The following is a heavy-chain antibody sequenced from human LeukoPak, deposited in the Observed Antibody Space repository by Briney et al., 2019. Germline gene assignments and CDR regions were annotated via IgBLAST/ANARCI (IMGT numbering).Heavy chain of an antibody. D-gene: IGHD6-19*01. CDR2: MSYDGSNK. J-gene: IGHJ4*02. CDR1: GFTLSSYG. CDR3: AKGGIAVAGTFFDY. Sequence: PGGSLRLSCAASGFTLSSYGMHWVRQAPGKGLEWVAVMSYDGSNKYYADSVKGRFTISRDNSKNTLYLQMNSLRAEDTAVYYCAKGGIAVAGTFFDYWGQGTLVAVSS. V-gene: IGHV3-30*18.